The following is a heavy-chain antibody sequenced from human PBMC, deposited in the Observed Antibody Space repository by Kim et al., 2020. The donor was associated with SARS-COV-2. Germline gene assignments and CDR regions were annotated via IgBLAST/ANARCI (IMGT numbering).Heavy chain of an antibody. CDR3: ARDMSVWVGDSSVGGDY. D-gene: IGHD3-22*01. J-gene: IGHJ4*02. Sequence: VKGRFTIARDNSKNALLLQMNALRAEDTAVYYCARDMSVWVGDSSVGGDYWGQGTLVTVSS. V-gene: IGHV3-30*07.